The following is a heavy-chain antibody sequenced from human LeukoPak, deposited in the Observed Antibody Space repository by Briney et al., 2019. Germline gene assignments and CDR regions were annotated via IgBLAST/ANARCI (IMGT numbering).Heavy chain of an antibody. Sequence: GGSLRLSCAASGFTFTGYAMSWVRQAPGKGLEWVSAISGSGGSTHYADSVKGRFTISRDNSKNTLYLQMNSLRAEDTALYYCARAPFYYDSSGYPYFDGWGQGTLVTVSS. J-gene: IGHJ4*02. V-gene: IGHV3-23*01. CDR1: GFTFTGYA. CDR3: ARAPFYYDSSGYPYFDG. D-gene: IGHD3-22*01. CDR2: ISGSGGST.